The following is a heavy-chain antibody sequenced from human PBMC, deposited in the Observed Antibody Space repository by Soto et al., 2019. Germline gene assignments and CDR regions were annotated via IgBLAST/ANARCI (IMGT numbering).Heavy chain of an antibody. D-gene: IGHD6-19*01. Sequence: EVQLLESGGRLVQPGGSMRLSCAASGFTFSSYAMSWVRQAPGKGLEWVSAISGSGGSTYYADSVKGRFTISRDNSKNTLYLQMNSLRAEDTAVYYCAKDLVRGWLKVYWYFDLWGRGTLVTVSS. J-gene: IGHJ2*01. CDR2: ISGSGGST. CDR3: AKDLVRGWLKVYWYFDL. CDR1: GFTFSSYA. V-gene: IGHV3-23*01.